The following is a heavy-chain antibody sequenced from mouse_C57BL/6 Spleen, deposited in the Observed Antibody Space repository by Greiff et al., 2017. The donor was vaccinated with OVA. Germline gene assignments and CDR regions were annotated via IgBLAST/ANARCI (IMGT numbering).Heavy chain of an antibody. CDR3: AKGGYSYWYFDV. D-gene: IGHD2-3*01. Sequence: VQLKESGPELVKPGASVKISCKASGYSFTGYYMHWVKQSHGNILDWIGYIYPYNGVSSYNQKFKGKATLTVDKSSSTAYMELRSLTSEDSAVYYCAKGGYSYWYFDVRGTGTTVTVSS. J-gene: IGHJ1*03. V-gene: IGHV1-31*01. CDR2: IYPYNGVS. CDR1: GYSFTGYY.